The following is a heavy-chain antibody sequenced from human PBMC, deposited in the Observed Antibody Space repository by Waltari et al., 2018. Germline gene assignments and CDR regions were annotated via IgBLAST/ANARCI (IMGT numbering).Heavy chain of an antibody. Sequence: QVQLRESGPGLVRSSETLSLSCTVSGHSVNNDFYWAWIRQSPGGGLAWIASIYNTGSPTDKSSLKRRVAISTDMSTKQFFLTLTQQTAADTAVYYCAEEGDFRAGLFESWGQGTLVSVSS. CDR1: GHSVNNDFY. D-gene: IGHD3-16*01. CDR3: AEEGDFRAGLFES. V-gene: IGHV4-38-2*02. J-gene: IGHJ4*02. CDR2: IYNTGSP.